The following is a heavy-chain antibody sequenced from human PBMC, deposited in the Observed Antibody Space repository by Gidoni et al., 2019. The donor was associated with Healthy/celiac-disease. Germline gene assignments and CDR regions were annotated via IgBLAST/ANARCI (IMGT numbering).Heavy chain of an antibody. D-gene: IGHD3-22*01. Sequence: ELQLVESGGGLVQPGRSVNFSCAASAFTFDDYAMHWVRQAPGKGLEWVSGISWNSGSIGYADSVKGRFTISRDNAKNSLYLQMNSLRAEDTALYYCAKADRDDWYFDLWGRGTLVTVSS. CDR3: AKADRDDWYFDL. CDR1: AFTFDDYA. J-gene: IGHJ2*01. V-gene: IGHV3-9*01. CDR2: ISWNSGSI.